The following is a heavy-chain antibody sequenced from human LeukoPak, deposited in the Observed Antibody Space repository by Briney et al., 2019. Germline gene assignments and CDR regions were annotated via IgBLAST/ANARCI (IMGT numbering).Heavy chain of an antibody. J-gene: IGHJ3*01. Sequence: SETLSLTCAVSGGSISRSGWWSWVRQSPGKGLEWIGEIFHSGSTKYNPSLKSRVTISVDKSKNQFSLNLTSVTAADTAMYYCARDASLQTGAFDVWGQGTMVTVSS. CDR1: GGSISRSGW. V-gene: IGHV4-4*02. D-gene: IGHD5-24*01. CDR2: IFHSGST. CDR3: ARDASLQTGAFDV.